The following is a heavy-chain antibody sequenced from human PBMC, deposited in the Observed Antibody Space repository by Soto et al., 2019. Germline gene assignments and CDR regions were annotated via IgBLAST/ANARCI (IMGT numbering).Heavy chain of an antibody. CDR1: GGSISRYY. CDR3: ARANRVMVNAIELGRLDP. V-gene: IGHV4-59*01. Sequence: PSETLSLTCTVSGGSISRYYWSWIRQPPGKGLEWIWYIYYSGSTNYNPSLKSRVTISVDTSMNQFSLKLSSVTAADTAVYYCARANRVMVNAIELGRLDPWGQGTLVSV. D-gene: IGHD2-8*01. J-gene: IGHJ5*02. CDR2: IYYSGST.